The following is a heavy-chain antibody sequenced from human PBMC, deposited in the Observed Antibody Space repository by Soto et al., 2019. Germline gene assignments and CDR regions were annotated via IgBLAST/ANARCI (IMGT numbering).Heavy chain of an antibody. CDR3: ASRDPGTSVDY. Sequence: PSETLSLTCTVSGGSISSGSYYWSWSRQRPGQGLEWIGYISYSGSTYYNPSLKSRVTISLDKSENQFSLKVTSLTAADTAVYYCASRDPGTSVDYWGQGTLVTISS. CDR2: ISYSGST. D-gene: IGHD1-7*01. CDR1: GGSISSGSYY. V-gene: IGHV4-30-4*01. J-gene: IGHJ4*02.